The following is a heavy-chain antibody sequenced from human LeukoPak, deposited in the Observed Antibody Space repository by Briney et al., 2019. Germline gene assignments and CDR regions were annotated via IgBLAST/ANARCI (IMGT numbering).Heavy chain of an antibody. J-gene: IGHJ6*03. CDR1: GFTFDDYA. Sequence: GGSLRLSCAASGFTFDDYAMHWVRQAPGKGLEWVSGISWNSGSIGYADSVKGRFTISRDNAKNSLYPQMNSLRAEDTALYYCAKDGRDGYNTGISYYYYMDVWGKGTTVTVPS. D-gene: IGHD5-24*01. CDR2: ISWNSGSI. V-gene: IGHV3-9*01. CDR3: AKDGRDGYNTGISYYYYMDV.